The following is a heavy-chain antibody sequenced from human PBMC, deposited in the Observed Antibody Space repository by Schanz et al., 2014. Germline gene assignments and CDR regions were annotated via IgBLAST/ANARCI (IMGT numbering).Heavy chain of an antibody. CDR2: ISSSSSYI. V-gene: IGHV3-11*06. Sequence: QVQLVESGGGLVRPGGSLRLSCAASGFTFSDYYMNWVRQAPGKGLEWVSSISSSSSYISYADSVKGRFTISRDNAKNSLYLQMNSLRAEDTAVYYCARPSDSSWYMDVWGKGTTVTVSS. CDR3: ARPSDSSWYMDV. D-gene: IGHD2-21*02. J-gene: IGHJ6*03. CDR1: GFTFSDYY.